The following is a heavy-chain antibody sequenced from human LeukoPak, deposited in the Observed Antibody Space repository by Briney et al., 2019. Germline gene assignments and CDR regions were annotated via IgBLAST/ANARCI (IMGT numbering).Heavy chain of an antibody. Sequence: ATVKVSCKASGYTFTSYYMHWVRQAPRQGLEWMGIINPSGGSTSYAQKFQGRVTMTRDMSTSTVYMELSSLRSEDTAVYYCARVGNYGDYGDYWGQGTLVTVSS. J-gene: IGHJ4*02. CDR1: GYTFTSYY. CDR3: ARVGNYGDYGDY. CDR2: INPSGGST. V-gene: IGHV1-46*01. D-gene: IGHD4-17*01.